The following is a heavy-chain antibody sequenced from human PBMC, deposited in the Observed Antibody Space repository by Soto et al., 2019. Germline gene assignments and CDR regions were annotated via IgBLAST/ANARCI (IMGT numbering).Heavy chain of an antibody. Sequence: ASVKVSCKASGYTFTSYGISWVRQAPGQGLEWMGWMNPNSGNTGYAQKFQGRVTMTRNTSISTAYMELSSLRSEDTAVYYCARHLRYYYGMDVWGQGTTVTVSS. V-gene: IGHV1-8*02. CDR1: GYTFTSYG. CDR3: ARHLRYYYGMDV. J-gene: IGHJ6*02. CDR2: MNPNSGNT.